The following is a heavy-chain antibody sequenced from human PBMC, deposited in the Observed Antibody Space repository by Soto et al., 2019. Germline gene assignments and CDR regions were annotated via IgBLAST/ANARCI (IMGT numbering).Heavy chain of an antibody. Sequence: GASVKVSCKASGYTFTSYGISWVRQATGQGLEWMGWMNPNSGNTGYAQKFQGRVTMTRNTSISTAYMELSSLRSEDTAVYYCARLLKYYDILTGYYNGGAADYWGQGTLVTVSS. CDR2: MNPNSGNT. CDR1: GYTFTSYG. CDR3: ARLLKYYDILTGYYNGGAADY. J-gene: IGHJ4*02. V-gene: IGHV1-8*02. D-gene: IGHD3-9*01.